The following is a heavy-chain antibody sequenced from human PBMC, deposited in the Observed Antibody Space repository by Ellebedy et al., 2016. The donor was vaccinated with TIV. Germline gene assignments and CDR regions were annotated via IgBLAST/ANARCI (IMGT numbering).Heavy chain of an antibody. D-gene: IGHD6-6*01. CDR2: INHSGST. CDR3: ARLKLVRTGYFDY. CDR1: GGSFSGYY. Sequence: SETLSLXCAVYGGSFSGYYWSWIRQPPGKGLEWIGEINHSGSTNYNPSLKSRVTISVDTSKNQFSLKLSSVTAADTAVYYCARLKLVRTGYFDYWGQGTLVTVSS. J-gene: IGHJ4*02. V-gene: IGHV4-34*01.